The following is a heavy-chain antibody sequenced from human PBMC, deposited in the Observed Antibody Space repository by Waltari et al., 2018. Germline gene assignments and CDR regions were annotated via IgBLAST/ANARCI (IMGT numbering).Heavy chain of an antibody. V-gene: IGHV4-34*01. CDR3: ARERVQLWLGRYMDV. Sequence: QVQLQQRGAGLLKPSETLSLTCDVHGGSFSGSYWSWIRQPPGKGLEWIGEINHSGSTNYNPSLKSRVTISVDTSKNQFSLKLSSVTAADTAVYYCARERVQLWLGRYMDVWGQGTTVTVS. D-gene: IGHD5-18*01. J-gene: IGHJ6*02. CDR2: INHSGST. CDR1: GGSFSGSY.